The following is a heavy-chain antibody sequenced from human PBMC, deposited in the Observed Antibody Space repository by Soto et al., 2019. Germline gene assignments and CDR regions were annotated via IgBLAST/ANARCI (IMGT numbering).Heavy chain of an antibody. Sequence: EVQLVESGGGLVQPGRSLRLSCAASGFTFDDYAMHWVRQAPGKGLEWVSGISWNSGSIGYADSVKGRFTISRDNAKNSLYLQMNSLRAENTVLYYCAKDTSDNWNYGGDAFDIWGQGTMVTVSS. V-gene: IGHV3-9*01. CDR3: AKDTSDNWNYGGDAFDI. CDR1: GFTFDDYA. CDR2: ISWNSGSI. J-gene: IGHJ3*02. D-gene: IGHD1-7*01.